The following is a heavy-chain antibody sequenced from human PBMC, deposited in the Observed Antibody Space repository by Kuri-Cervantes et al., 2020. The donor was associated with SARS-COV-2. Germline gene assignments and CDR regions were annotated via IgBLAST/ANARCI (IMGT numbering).Heavy chain of an antibody. CDR2: MNPNSGNT. Sequence: ASVKVSCKASGGTFTSYDINWVRQATGQGLEWMGWMNPNSGNTGYAQKLQGRVIMTRNTSISTAYMELSSLRSEDTAVYYCARVVRDLLWFNPGYYYYMDVWGKGTTVTVSS. CDR1: GGTFTSYD. CDR3: ARVVRDLLWFNPGYYYYMDV. J-gene: IGHJ6*03. D-gene: IGHD3-10*01. V-gene: IGHV1-8*01.